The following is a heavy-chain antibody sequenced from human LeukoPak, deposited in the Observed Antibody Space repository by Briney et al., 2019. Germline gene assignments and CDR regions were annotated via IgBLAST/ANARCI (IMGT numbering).Heavy chain of an antibody. V-gene: IGHV4-59*12. CDR1: GGPISSYY. Sequence: SETLSLTCTVSGGPISSYYWSWIRQPPGKGLEWIGYIYYSGSTNYNPSLKSRVTISVDTSKNQFSLKLSSVTAADTAVYYCARDVTYYYDSSGYPKGGSDAFDIWGQGTMVTVSS. J-gene: IGHJ3*02. CDR2: IYYSGST. D-gene: IGHD3-22*01. CDR3: ARDVTYYYDSSGYPKGGSDAFDI.